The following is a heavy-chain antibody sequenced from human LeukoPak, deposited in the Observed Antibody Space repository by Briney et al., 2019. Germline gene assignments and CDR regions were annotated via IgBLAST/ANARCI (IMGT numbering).Heavy chain of an antibody. V-gene: IGHV1-2*02. CDR2: INPNSGGT. J-gene: IGHJ4*02. CDR3: ARGENSLSSRWYTLDY. CDR1: GYTFTGYY. D-gene: IGHD6-13*01. Sequence: GASVKVSCKASGYTFTGYYMHWVRQAPGQGLEWMGWINPNSGGTNYAQKFQGRVTMTRDTSISTAYMELSRLRSDDTAVYYCARGENSLSSRWYTLDYWGQGTLVTVSS.